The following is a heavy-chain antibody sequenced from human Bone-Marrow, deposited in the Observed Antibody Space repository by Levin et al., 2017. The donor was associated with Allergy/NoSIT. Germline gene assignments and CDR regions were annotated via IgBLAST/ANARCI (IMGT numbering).Heavy chain of an antibody. Sequence: GGSLRLSCAASGFSFNNAWMNWVRQAPGKGLEWVGRIKSETAGGTTVYPAPVKGRFTISRDDPKNIVYLQMNSLKSEDTAVYYCTTDMAYYDSSGPDYWGQGTLVTVTS. CDR1: GFSFNNAW. D-gene: IGHD3-22*01. CDR3: TTDMAYYDSSGPDY. V-gene: IGHV3-15*07. CDR2: IKSETAGGTT. J-gene: IGHJ4*02.